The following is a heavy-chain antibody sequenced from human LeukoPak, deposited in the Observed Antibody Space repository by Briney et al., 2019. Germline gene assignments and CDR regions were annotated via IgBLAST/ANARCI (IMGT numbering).Heavy chain of an antibody. D-gene: IGHD6-19*01. CDR3: ARDGSSGWYAVYYYYGMDV. V-gene: IGHV7-4-1*02. J-gene: IGHJ6*02. Sequence: ASVKVSCKASGYTFTSYAMNWVRQAPGQGLEWMGWIDTNTGNPTYAQGFTGRFVFSLDTSVSTAYLQISSLKAEDTAVYYCARDGSSGWYAVYYYYGMDVWGQGTTVTVSS. CDR2: IDTNTGNP. CDR1: GYTFTSYA.